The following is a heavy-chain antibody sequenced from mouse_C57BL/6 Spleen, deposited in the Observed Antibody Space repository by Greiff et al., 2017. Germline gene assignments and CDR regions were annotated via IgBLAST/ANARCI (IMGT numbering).Heavy chain of an antibody. CDR2: IDPSDSET. CDR1: GYTFTSYW. J-gene: IGHJ2*01. D-gene: IGHD2-1*01. CDR3: ARERDGNYFDY. Sequence: QLQQPGAELVRPGSSVKLSCKASGYTFTSYWMHWVKQRPIQGLEWIGNIDPSDSETHYNQKFKDKATLTVDKSSSTAYMQLSSLTSEDSAVYYCARERDGNYFDYWGQGTTLTVSS. V-gene: IGHV1-52*01.